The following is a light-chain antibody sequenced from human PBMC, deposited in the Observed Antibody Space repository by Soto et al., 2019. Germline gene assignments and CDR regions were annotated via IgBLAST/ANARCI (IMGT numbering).Light chain of an antibody. V-gene: IGKV4-1*01. Sequence: DIVMTQSPDSLAVSLGERATINCKSSQSILYSSDDKNYLAWYQQKPGQPPKLLIYWASTRDSGVPDRFSGSGSGTDFTLTISSLQAEDVAVYYCQQYYSTPPLFGQGTKLEIK. J-gene: IGKJ2*01. CDR1: QSILYSSDDKNY. CDR3: QQYYSTPPL. CDR2: WAS.